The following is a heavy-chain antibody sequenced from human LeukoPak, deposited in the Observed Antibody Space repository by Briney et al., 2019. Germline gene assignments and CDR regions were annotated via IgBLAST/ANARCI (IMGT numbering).Heavy chain of an antibody. J-gene: IGHJ4*02. V-gene: IGHV1-24*01. D-gene: IGHD3-16*01. CDR2: FDPEDGET. CDR1: GYTLTEIS. Sequence: ASVQVSCKVSGYTLTEISMHWVRQAPGKGLEWMGGFDPEDGETMYAEKFQGRVTMTEDTSTDTAYMELSSLRSEDTAVYYCATTSLFADVYYFDYWGQGALVTVSS. CDR3: ATTSLFADVYYFDY.